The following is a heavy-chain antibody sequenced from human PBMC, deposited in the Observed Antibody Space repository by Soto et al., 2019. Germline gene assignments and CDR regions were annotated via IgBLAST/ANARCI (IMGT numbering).Heavy chain of an antibody. Sequence: QVQLVESGGGVVQPGRSLRLSCAASGFTFSSYGMHWVRQAPGKGLEWVAVISYDGSNKYYADSVKGRFTISRDNSKNTLYLQMNSLRAEDTAVYYCARDKIVGDSYFDSWGQGTVVTVSS. CDR2: ISYDGSNK. CDR3: ARDKIVGDSYFDS. CDR1: GFTFSSYG. V-gene: IGHV3-30*03. J-gene: IGHJ4*02. D-gene: IGHD1-26*01.